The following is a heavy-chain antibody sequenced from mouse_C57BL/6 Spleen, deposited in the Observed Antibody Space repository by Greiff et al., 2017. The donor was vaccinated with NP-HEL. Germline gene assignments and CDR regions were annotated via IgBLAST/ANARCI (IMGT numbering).Heavy chain of an antibody. CDR1: GYTFTSYW. D-gene: IGHD4-1*01. J-gene: IGHJ1*03. Sequence: VQLQQPGAELVKPGASVKLSCKASGYTFTSYWMQWVKQRPGQGLEWIGEIDPSDSYTNYNQKFKGKATLTVDTSSSTAYMQRSSLTSEDSAVYYCARWVLGPYWYFDVWGTGTTVTVSS. V-gene: IGHV1-50*01. CDR3: ARWVLGPYWYFDV. CDR2: IDPSDSYT.